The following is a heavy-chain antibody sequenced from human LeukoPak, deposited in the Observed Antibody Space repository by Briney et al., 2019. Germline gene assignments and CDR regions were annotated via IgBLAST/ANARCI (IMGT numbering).Heavy chain of an antibody. J-gene: IGHJ4*02. V-gene: IGHV3-23*01. D-gene: IGHD5-12*01. CDR2: ISGSGGST. CDR1: GFTFSSYA. CDR3: ATVEREWWLPGGTSDY. Sequence: GGSLRLSCAASGFTFSSYAMSWVRQAPGKGLEWVSAISGSGGSTYYADSVKGRFTISRDNSKNTLYLQMNSLRAEDTAVYYCATVEREWWLPGGTSDYWGQGTLVTVSS.